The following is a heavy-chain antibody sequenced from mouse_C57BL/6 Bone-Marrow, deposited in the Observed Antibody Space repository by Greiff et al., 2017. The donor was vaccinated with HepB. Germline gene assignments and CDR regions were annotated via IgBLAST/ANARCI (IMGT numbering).Heavy chain of an antibody. Sequence: QVQLQQPGAELVMPGASVKLSCKASGYTFTSYWMHWVKQRPGQGLEWIGEIDPSDSYTNYNQKFKGKSTLTVDKSSSTAYMELRSLTSEDSAVYYCARGKTAGAYWGQGTLVTVSA. V-gene: IGHV1-69*01. CDR1: GYTFTSYW. J-gene: IGHJ3*01. CDR3: ARGKTAGAY. CDR2: IDPSDSYT.